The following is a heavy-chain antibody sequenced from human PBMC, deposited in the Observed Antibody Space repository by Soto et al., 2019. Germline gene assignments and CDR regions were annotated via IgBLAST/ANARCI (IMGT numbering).Heavy chain of an antibody. V-gene: IGHV1-18*01. D-gene: IGHD5-18*01. CDR3: ARDTFGYVDGFDF. CDR2: ITGYSENT. CDR1: GYNFFSYN. Sequence: ASVKVSCKASGYNFFSYNINWVRQAPGQGLEWMGWITGYSENTKYAQNVQGRVTMTTDTSTNTAYMELRNLRSNDTAVYYCARDTFGYVDGFDFWGQGTMVTVSS. J-gene: IGHJ3*01.